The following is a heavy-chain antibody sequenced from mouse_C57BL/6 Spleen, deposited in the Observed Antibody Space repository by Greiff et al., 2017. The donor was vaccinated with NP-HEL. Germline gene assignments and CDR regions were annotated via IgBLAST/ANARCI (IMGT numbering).Heavy chain of an antibody. CDR3: ARPPHTGGYFDV. J-gene: IGHJ1*03. D-gene: IGHD1-1*01. CDR2: ISSGGSYT. CDR1: GFTFSSYG. Sequence: DVQLVESGGDLVKPGGSLKLSCAASGFTFSSYGMSWVRQTPDKRLEWVATISSGGSYTYYPDSVKGRFTISRDNAKNTLYLQMSSLKSEDTAMYYCARPPHTGGYFDVWGTGTTVTVSS. V-gene: IGHV5-6*01.